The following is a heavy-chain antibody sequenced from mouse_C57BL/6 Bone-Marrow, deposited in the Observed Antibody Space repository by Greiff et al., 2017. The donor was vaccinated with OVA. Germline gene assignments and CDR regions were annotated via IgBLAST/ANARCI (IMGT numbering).Heavy chain of an antibody. CDR2: IDPETGGT. V-gene: IGHV1-15*01. J-gene: IGHJ2*01. CDR1: GYTFTDYE. D-gene: IGHD1-1*01. Sequence: VKLMESGAELVRPGASVTLSCKASGYTFTDYEMHWVKQTPVHGLEWIGAIDPETGGTAYNQKFKGKAILTADKSSSTAYMELRSLTSEDSAVYYCTLLLRCFDYWGQGTTLTVSS. CDR3: TLLLRCFDY.